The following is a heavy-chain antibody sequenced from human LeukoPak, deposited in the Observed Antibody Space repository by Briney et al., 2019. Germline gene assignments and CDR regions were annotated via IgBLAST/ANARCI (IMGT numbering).Heavy chain of an antibody. Sequence: GASVKVSCKASGYTFTSYGISWVRQAPGQGLEWMGGIIPIFGTANYAQKFQGRVTITADESTSTAYMELSSLRSEDTAVYYCARRGKYQLLDSRPYYMDVWGKGTTVTVSS. CDR1: GYTFTSYG. D-gene: IGHD2-2*01. CDR3: ARRGKYQLLDSRPYYMDV. V-gene: IGHV1-69*13. J-gene: IGHJ6*03. CDR2: IIPIFGTA.